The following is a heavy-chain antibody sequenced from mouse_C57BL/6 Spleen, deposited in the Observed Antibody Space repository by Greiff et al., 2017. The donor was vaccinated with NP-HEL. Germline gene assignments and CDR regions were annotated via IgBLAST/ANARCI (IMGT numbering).Heavy chain of an antibody. Sequence: EVQLVESGGDLVKPGGSLKLSCAASGFTFSSYGMSWVRQTPDKRLEWVATISSGGSYTYYPDSVKGRFTISRDNAKNTLYLQMSSLKSEDTAMYYCARDDYDGEFAYWGQGTLVTVSA. CDR1: GFTFSSYG. D-gene: IGHD2-4*01. CDR3: ARDDYDGEFAY. J-gene: IGHJ3*01. V-gene: IGHV5-6*01. CDR2: ISSGGSYT.